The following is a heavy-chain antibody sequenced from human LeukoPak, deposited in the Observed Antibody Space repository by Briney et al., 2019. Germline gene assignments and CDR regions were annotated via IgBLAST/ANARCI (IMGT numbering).Heavy chain of an antibody. J-gene: IGHJ4*02. CDR1: GGSISSYY. Sequence: RTSETLSLTCTVSGGSISSYYWSWIRQPPGKGLEWIGYIYYSGSTNYNPSLKSRVTISVDTSKNQFSLKLSSVTAADTAVYYCARAAGPLAAPDFWGQGTPVTVSS. D-gene: IGHD6-13*01. CDR2: IYYSGST. CDR3: ARAAGPLAAPDF. V-gene: IGHV4-59*01.